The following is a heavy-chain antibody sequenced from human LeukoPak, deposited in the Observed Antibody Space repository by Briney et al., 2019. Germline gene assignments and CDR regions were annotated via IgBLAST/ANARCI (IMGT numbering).Heavy chain of an antibody. J-gene: IGHJ3*01. D-gene: IGHD3-16*01. CDR1: GFTFSTYW. V-gene: IGHV3-7*01. Sequence: GGSLRLSCAASGFTFSTYWMTWVRQAPGKGLEWVANMKGDGSEIHYVDSVKGRFTISRDNAKNSLYLQMNYLRAKDTAVYYCARPAYTAAYDLWGQGTMVTVSS. CDR2: MKGDGSEI. CDR3: ARPAYTAAYDL.